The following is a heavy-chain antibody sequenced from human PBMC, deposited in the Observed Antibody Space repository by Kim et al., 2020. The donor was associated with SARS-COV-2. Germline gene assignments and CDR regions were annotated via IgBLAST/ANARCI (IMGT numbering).Heavy chain of an antibody. CDR1: GFTFSDYY. J-gene: IGHJ6*02. V-gene: IGHV3-11*04. CDR2: ISSSGSTI. CDR3: ARDSVRTVTAYYYYYGMDV. D-gene: IGHD4-17*01. Sequence: GGSLRLSCAASGFTFSDYYMSWIRQAPGKGLEWVSYISSSGSTIYYADSVKGRFTISRDNAKNSLYLQMNSLRAEDTAVYYCARDSVRTVTAYYYYYGMDVWGQGNTVTVSS.